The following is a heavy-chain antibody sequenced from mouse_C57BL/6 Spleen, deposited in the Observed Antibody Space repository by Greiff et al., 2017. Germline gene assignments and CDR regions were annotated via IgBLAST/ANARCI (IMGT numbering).Heavy chain of an antibody. CDR3: ARWGGPTDFDY. D-gene: IGHD1-1*01. CDR2: INPNNGGT. J-gene: IGHJ2*01. Sequence: VQLQQSGPELVKPGASVKISCKASGYTFTDYYMNWVKQSHGKSLEWIGDINPNNGGTSYNQKFKGKATLTVDKSSSTAYMELRSLTSEDSAVYYCARWGGPTDFDYWGQGTTLTVSS. CDR1: GYTFTDYY. V-gene: IGHV1-26*01.